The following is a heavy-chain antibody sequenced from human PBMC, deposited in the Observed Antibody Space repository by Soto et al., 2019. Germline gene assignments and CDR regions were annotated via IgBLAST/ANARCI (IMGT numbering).Heavy chain of an antibody. CDR1: GGSFSGYY. J-gene: IGHJ4*02. V-gene: IGHV4-34*01. D-gene: IGHD3-3*01. CDR2: ITHSGST. Sequence: QVQLQQWGAGLLKPSETLSLTCAVYGGSFSGYYWSWIRQPPGKGLEWIGEITHSGSTNYNPSLKSRVTISVDTYKNHFSLKLSSVTAADAAVYYCARGSSKVLRFLEWSPSYYFDYRGQGTLVTVSS. CDR3: ARGSSKVLRFLEWSPSYYFDY.